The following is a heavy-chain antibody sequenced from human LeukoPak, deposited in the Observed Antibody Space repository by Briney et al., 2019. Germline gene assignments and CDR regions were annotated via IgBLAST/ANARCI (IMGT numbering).Heavy chain of an antibody. CDR1: GFTFSSYW. Sequence: GGSLRLSCAASGFTFSSYWMHWVRQAPGKGLVWVSRINSDGSSTSYADSVKGRFTISRDNAKNTLYLKMNSLRAEDTAVYYCARDPSITMIDQFDYWGQGTLVTVSS. V-gene: IGHV3-74*01. J-gene: IGHJ4*02. D-gene: IGHD3-22*01. CDR2: INSDGSST. CDR3: ARDPSITMIDQFDY.